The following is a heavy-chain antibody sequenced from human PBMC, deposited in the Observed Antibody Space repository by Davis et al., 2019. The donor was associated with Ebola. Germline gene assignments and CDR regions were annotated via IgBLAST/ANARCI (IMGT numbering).Heavy chain of an antibody. CDR3: ARGKTVAGTRGLSWFDP. CDR1: GYTLTELS. Sequence: ASVKVSCKVSGYTLTELSMHWVRQAPGKGLEWMGGFDPEDGETIYAQKFQGRVTITRDTSASTSYMELSSLRSEDTAVFYCARGKTVAGTRGLSWFDPWGPGTLVTVSS. V-gene: IGHV1-24*01. CDR2: FDPEDGET. D-gene: IGHD6-19*01. J-gene: IGHJ5*02.